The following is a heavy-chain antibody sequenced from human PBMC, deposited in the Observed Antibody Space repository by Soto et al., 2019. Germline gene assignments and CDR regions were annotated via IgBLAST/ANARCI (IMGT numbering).Heavy chain of an antibody. V-gene: IGHV4-61*01. CDR2: IYYSGST. Sequence: QVRLQESGPGLVKPSETLSLSCLVSGDSVGNGPYYWSWIRQSPGEGLEWIAYIYYSGSTNVNPSLESRVNISIDMSKNQFFLKLRSVTAADAAVYFCARVGSSCHSGGCYYYYGLGVWGQGTTVAISS. D-gene: IGHD1-26*01. J-gene: IGHJ6*02. CDR3: ARVGSSCHSGGCYYYYGLGV. CDR1: GDSVGNGPYY.